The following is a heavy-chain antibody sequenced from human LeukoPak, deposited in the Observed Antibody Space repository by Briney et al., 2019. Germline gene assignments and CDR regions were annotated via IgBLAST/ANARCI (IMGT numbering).Heavy chain of an antibody. Sequence: GGSLRLSCAASGFTFSSYSMNWVRQAPGKGLEWVSSISSSSSYIYYADSVKGRFTISRDNAKNSLYLQMNSLRAEDTAVYYCAGDIVVGPAAEGRYYMDVWGKGTTVAVSS. D-gene: IGHD2-2*01. J-gene: IGHJ6*03. CDR1: GFTFSSYS. CDR2: ISSSSSYI. V-gene: IGHV3-21*01. CDR3: AGDIVVGPAAEGRYYMDV.